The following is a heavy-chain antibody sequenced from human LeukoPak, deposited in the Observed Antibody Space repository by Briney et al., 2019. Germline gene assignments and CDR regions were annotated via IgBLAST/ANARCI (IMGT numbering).Heavy chain of an antibody. D-gene: IGHD5-18*01. J-gene: IGHJ4*02. V-gene: IGHV4-39*07. CDR2: IYYSGST. Sequence: SETLSLTCTVSGGSISSSSYYWGWIRQPPGKGLEWIGSIYYSGSTYYNPSLKSRVTISVDTSKNQFSLKLSSVTAADTAVYYCGRGQDSYGTHFDYWGEGTLVTVSS. CDR1: GGSISSSSYY. CDR3: GRGQDSYGTHFDY.